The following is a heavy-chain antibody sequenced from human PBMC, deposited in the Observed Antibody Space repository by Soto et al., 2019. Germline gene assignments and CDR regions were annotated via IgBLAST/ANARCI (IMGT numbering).Heavy chain of an antibody. CDR3: ARYYGSGSYSLGY. Sequence: SVKVSCKASGGTFSSYAISWVRQAPGQGLEWMGGIIPIFGTANYAQKFQGRVTITADESTSTAYMELSSLRSEDTAVYYCARYYGSGSYSLGYWGQGTRVTVSS. CDR1: GGTFSSYA. V-gene: IGHV1-69*13. D-gene: IGHD3-10*01. CDR2: IIPIFGTA. J-gene: IGHJ4*02.